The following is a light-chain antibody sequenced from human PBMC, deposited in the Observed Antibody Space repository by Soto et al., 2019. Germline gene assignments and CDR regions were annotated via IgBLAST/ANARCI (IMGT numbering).Light chain of an antibody. Sequence: DIQMTDSHSTPSVSVGDIVTSTCRASQTISSWLAWYQQKPGKAPKLLIYKASTLKSGVPPRFSGSGSGTDFSLTIICLHPEDGATYYCQKYNSDPLTFGGGTRVDIK. J-gene: IGKJ4*01. CDR3: QKYNSDPLT. CDR2: KAS. V-gene: IGKV1-5*03. CDR1: QTISSW.